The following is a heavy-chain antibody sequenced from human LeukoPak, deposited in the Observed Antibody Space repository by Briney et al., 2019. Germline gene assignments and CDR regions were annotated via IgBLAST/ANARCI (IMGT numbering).Heavy chain of an antibody. D-gene: IGHD1-26*01. J-gene: IGHJ4*02. CDR1: GFTFSSYW. V-gene: IGHV3-33*03. Sequence: GGSLRLSCGVSGFTFSSYWMHWVRQAPGKGLEWVAVIWYDGSYTYYAESVKGRFTISRDNSRNTLYLQMSSLRAEDTAVYYCAKPTSGDGSFLIDYWGQGTLVIVSS. CDR2: IWYDGSYT. CDR3: AKPTSGDGSFLIDY.